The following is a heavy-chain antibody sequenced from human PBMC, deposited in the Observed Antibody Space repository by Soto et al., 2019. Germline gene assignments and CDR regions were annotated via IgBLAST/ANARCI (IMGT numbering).Heavy chain of an antibody. V-gene: IGHV3-74*01. Sequence: EVQLVESGGGLVQPGGSLRLSCAASGFTFSNHWMHWVRQAPGKGLEWVSRINSDGSTTTYADSVKGRFTIFRHNAKNTLYLQLNSLRAEDTALYYCARGYSSAPDYWGQGTLVTVSS. CDR2: INSDGSTT. D-gene: IGHD6-19*01. CDR1: GFTFSNHW. CDR3: ARGYSSAPDY. J-gene: IGHJ4*02.